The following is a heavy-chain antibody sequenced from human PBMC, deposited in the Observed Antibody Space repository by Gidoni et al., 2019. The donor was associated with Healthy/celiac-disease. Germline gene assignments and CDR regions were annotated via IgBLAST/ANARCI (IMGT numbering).Heavy chain of an antibody. CDR1: GFPVSSNY. CDR2: IYSGGST. J-gene: IGHJ4*02. V-gene: IGHV3-66*01. D-gene: IGHD3-10*01. Sequence: EVQLVESGGGLVQPGGSLRLSCAASGFPVSSNYMSWVRQAPGKGLEWVSVIYSGGSTYYADSVKGRFTISRDNSKNTLYLQMNSLRAEDTAVYYCARGGPLLWFRESLFFDYWGQGTLVTVSS. CDR3: ARGGPLLWFRESLFFDY.